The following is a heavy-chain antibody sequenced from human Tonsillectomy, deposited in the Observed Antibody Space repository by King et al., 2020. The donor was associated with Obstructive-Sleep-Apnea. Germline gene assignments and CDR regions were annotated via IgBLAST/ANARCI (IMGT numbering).Heavy chain of an antibody. CDR3: ARLYGGNSLYFDY. V-gene: IGHV4-59*11. Sequence: MQLQESGPGLVKPSETLSLTCTVSGGSISSHYWSWNWQPPGKGLEWIGYIYYRGHPYYTPSLKSRVTISVDTSKTQFSLKLNTVTAADTAVYYCARLYGGNSLYFDYWGQGTLVTVSS. D-gene: IGHD4-23*01. J-gene: IGHJ4*02. CDR1: GGSISSHY. CDR2: IYYRGHP.